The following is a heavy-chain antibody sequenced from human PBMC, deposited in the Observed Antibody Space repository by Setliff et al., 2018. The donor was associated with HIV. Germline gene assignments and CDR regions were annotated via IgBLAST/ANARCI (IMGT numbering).Heavy chain of an antibody. V-gene: IGHV4-34*01. D-gene: IGHD6-13*01. J-gene: IGHJ5*02. CDR2: INHRGDT. CDR1: GGSFSGYY. CDR3: ARHRYSSSINWFDP. Sequence: SETLSLTCAVYGGSFSGYYWTWIRQPPGKGLEWIGDINHRGDTKYNPSLRSRVIISVDTSRDQFSLQLTSVTAADTAVYYCARHRYSSSINWFDPWGQGTLVTVSS.